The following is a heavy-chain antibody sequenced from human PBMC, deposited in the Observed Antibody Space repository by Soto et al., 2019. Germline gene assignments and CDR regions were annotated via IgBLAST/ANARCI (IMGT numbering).Heavy chain of an antibody. CDR1: GYSISSGYY. V-gene: IGHV4-38-2*01. D-gene: IGHD7-27*01. CDR3: ARTPWGLGWFDP. Sequence: SETLSLTCAVSGYSISSGYYWGWIRQPPGKGLEWIGSIYHSGSTYFNPSLKSRVTISVDTSKNQFSLKLSSVTAADTAVYYRARTPWGLGWFDPWGQGTLVTVSS. J-gene: IGHJ5*02. CDR2: IYHSGST.